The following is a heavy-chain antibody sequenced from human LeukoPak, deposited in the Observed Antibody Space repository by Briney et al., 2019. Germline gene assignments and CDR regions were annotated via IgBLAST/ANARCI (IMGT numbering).Heavy chain of an antibody. CDR3: ARGLGYSGSYGAFDI. V-gene: IGHV4-34*01. CDR1: SGSFSGYY. J-gene: IGHJ3*02. D-gene: IGHD1-26*01. CDR2: INHSGST. Sequence: SETLSLTCAVYSGSFSGYYWSWIRQPPGKGLEWIGEINHSGSTNYNPSLKSRVTISVDTSKNQFSLKLSSVTAADTAVYYCARGLGYSGSYGAFDIWGQGTMVTVSS.